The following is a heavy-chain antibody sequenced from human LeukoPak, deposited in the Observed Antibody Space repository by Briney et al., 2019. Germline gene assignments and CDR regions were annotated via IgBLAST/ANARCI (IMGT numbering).Heavy chain of an antibody. CDR3: ARQDGVTGTPPNWFDP. Sequence: SETLSLTCTVSGGSISSSSYYWGWIRQPPGKGLEWIGSIYYSGSTYYNPSLKSRVTISVDTSKNQFSLKLSSVTAADTAVYYCARQDGVTGTPPNWFDPWGQGTLVTVSS. V-gene: IGHV4-39*01. J-gene: IGHJ5*02. D-gene: IGHD1-7*01. CDR1: GGSISSSSYY. CDR2: IYYSGST.